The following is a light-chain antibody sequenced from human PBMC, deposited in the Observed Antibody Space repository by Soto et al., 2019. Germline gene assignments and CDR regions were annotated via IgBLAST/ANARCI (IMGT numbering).Light chain of an antibody. CDR1: QTLTNSF. CDR3: QQYGRLPLS. J-gene: IGKJ4*01. Sequence: EILLTQSPGTLSLYPGDRATLSCRASQTLTNSFLAWYQQKPGQTPRLLIYGASIRATDIPDRFSGSGSGTDFTLTISRLEPEDFAVYFCQQYGRLPLSFGGGTKVEIK. CDR2: GAS. V-gene: IGKV3-20*01.